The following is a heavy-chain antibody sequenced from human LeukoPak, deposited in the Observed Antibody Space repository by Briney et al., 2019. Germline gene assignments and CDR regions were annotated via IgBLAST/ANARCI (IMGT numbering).Heavy chain of an antibody. D-gene: IGHD3/OR15-3a*01. CDR1: GYTLTELS. Sequence: ASVKVSCKVSGYTLTELSMHWVRQAPGKGLEWMGGFDPEDGETIYAQKFQGRVTMTEDTSTDTAYMELSSLRSEDTAVYYCATDPRCYSPVDCVDYWGQGTLVTVSS. CDR3: ATDPRCYSPVDCVDY. CDR2: FDPEDGET. J-gene: IGHJ4*02. V-gene: IGHV1-24*01.